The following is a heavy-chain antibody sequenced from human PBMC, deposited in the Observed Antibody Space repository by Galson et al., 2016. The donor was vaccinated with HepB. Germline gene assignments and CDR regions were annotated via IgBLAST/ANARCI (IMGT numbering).Heavy chain of an antibody. V-gene: IGHV3-15*01. J-gene: IGHJ4*02. CDR3: TTEVISMPFNSDY. CDR2: IRSRTAGGTT. CDR1: GSTFSNVW. Sequence: SLRLSCAASGSTFSNVWMNWVRQAPGKGLEWVGRIRSRTAGGTTDYAAPVKGRFTVSRDDSKTTLFLQMSSLKTDDTAVYYCTTEVISMPFNSDYWGQGTLVTVSS. D-gene: IGHD2-2*01.